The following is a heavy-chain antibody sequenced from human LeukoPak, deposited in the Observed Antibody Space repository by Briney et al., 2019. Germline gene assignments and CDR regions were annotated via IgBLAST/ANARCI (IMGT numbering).Heavy chain of an antibody. CDR2: INHSGST. Sequence: SETLSLTCAVYGGSFSGYYWSWVRQPPGKGLEWIGEINHSGSTNYNPSLKSRVTISVDTSKNQFSLKLSSVTAADTAVYYCARTVVVPAATDYWGQGTLVTVSS. CDR1: GGSFSGYY. V-gene: IGHV4-34*01. D-gene: IGHD2-2*01. CDR3: ARTVVVPAATDY. J-gene: IGHJ4*02.